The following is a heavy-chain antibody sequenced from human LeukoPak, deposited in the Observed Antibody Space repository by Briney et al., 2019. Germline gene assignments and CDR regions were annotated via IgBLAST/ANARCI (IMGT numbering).Heavy chain of an antibody. CDR3: AKDPMDFWSAPNYYYYMDV. V-gene: IGHV3-23*01. CDR2: ISGSGGST. Sequence: PGGSLRLSCAASGFTFSSYAMSWVRQAPGKGLEWVSAISGSGGSTNYADSVKGRFTISRDNSKNTLYLQMNSLRAEDTAVYYCAKDPMDFWSAPNYYYYMDVWGKGTTVTVSS. CDR1: GFTFSSYA. J-gene: IGHJ6*03. D-gene: IGHD3/OR15-3a*01.